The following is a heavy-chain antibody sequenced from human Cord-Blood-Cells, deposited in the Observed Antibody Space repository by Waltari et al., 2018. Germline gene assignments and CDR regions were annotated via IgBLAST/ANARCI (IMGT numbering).Heavy chain of an antibody. CDR3: SSLGSPVRFRGYFDL. J-gene: IGHJ2*01. Sequence: LQLQESGPGLVKPSETLSLTCTVSCGSISSSRYYWGWTRQPPGKGVEGIGSIYYSWSTYYNQSLKSLVTISVDTSKTQFSLKLSSVTAADTAVYYCSSLGSPVRFRGYFDLWGRGTLVTVSS. CDR1: CGSISSSRYY. V-gene: IGHV4-39*01. CDR2: IYYSWST. D-gene: IGHD7-27*01.